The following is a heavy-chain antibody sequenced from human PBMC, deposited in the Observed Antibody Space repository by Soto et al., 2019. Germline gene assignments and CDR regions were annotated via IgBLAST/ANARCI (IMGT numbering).Heavy chain of an antibody. CDR2: INAGNGNT. D-gene: IGHD3-10*01. J-gene: IGHJ6*02. CDR1: GYTFTSYA. CDR3: ASGGLLWFGELIYYYYGMDV. Sequence: XSVKVSCKASGYTFTSYAVHWVRQAPGQRLEWMGWINAGNGNTKYSQKFQGSVTITRDTSASTAYMELSSLRSEDTAVYYCASGGLLWFGELIYYYYGMDVWGQGTTVTVSS. V-gene: IGHV1-3*01.